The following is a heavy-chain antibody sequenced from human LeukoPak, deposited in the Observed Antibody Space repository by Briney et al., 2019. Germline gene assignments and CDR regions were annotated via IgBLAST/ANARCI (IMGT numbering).Heavy chain of an antibody. J-gene: IGHJ4*02. CDR3: ARADIVATICFDY. V-gene: IGHV1-3*01. CDR1: GYTFTSYA. Sequence: ASVKVSCKASGYTFTSYAMHWVHQAPGQRLEWMGWINAGNGNTKYSQKFQGRVTITRDTSASTAYMELSSLRSEDTAVYYCARADIVATICFDYWGQGTLVTVSS. D-gene: IGHD5-12*01. CDR2: INAGNGNT.